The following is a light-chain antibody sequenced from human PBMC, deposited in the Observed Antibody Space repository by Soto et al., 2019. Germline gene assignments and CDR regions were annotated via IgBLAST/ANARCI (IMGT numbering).Light chain of an antibody. CDR2: YDN. CDR1: RSNIVGNS. Sequence: QSVLTQPPSASGTLGQGVTTSCSGTRSNIVGNSVSCYQQFPGRAPKILMYYDNQRPSGVPERFSGSKSGTSASLAISGLQSEDEADYFCTAWDNSLDGFYLFGTGTKVTVL. J-gene: IGLJ1*01. V-gene: IGLV1-44*01. CDR3: TAWDNSLDGFYL.